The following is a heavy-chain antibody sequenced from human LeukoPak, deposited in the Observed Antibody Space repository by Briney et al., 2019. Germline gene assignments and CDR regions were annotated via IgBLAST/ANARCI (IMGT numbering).Heavy chain of an antibody. CDR1: GFTFSSYS. CDR3: ARDSGYYYYYMDV. CDR2: ISSSSSTI. Sequence: GGSLRLSCAASGFTFSSYSMNWVRQAPGKGLEWVSYISSSSSTIYYADSVKGRFTISRDNAKNSLYLQMNSLRAEDTAVYYCARDSGYYYYYMDVWGKGTTVTVSS. D-gene: IGHD3-10*01. J-gene: IGHJ6*03. V-gene: IGHV3-48*01.